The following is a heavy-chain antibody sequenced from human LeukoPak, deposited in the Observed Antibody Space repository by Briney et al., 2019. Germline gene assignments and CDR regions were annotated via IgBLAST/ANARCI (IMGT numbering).Heavy chain of an antibody. D-gene: IGHD3-3*01. CDR1: GYSFTSYW. J-gene: IGHJ4*02. CDR2: IYPGDSDT. CDR3: ARVHDFWSGYGYFDY. V-gene: IGHV5-51*01. Sequence: GESLKISCKGSGYSFTSYWIGWVRQMPGKGLEWMGIIYPGDSDTRYSPSFQGQVTISADKSISTAYLQWSSLKASDTAMYYCARVHDFWSGYGYFDYWGQGTLVTVSS.